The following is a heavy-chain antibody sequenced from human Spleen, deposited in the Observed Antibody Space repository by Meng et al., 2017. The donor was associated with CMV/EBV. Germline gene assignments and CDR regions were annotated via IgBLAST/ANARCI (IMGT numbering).Heavy chain of an antibody. D-gene: IGHD3-22*01. Sequence: EVQLVESGGGVVKPGGSLRLSCAASGFTFSSYSMNWVRQAPGKGLEWVSSISSSSSYIYYADSVKGRFTISRDNAKNSLYLQMNSLTAEDTAVYYCARDSRNYYDSSGYPFKYWGQGTLVTVSS. J-gene: IGHJ4*02. CDR1: GFTFSSYS. CDR2: ISSSSSYI. CDR3: ARDSRNYYDSSGYPFKY. V-gene: IGHV3-21*01.